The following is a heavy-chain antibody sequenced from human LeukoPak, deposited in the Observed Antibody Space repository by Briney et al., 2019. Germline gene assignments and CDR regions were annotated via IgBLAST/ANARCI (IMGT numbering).Heavy chain of an antibody. CDR3: ATTITMVRGVISRFDP. J-gene: IGHJ5*02. Sequence: PSETLSLTCTVSGGSISSSSYYWGWIRQPPGKGLEWIGSIYYSGSTYYNPSLKSRVTISVDTSKNQFSLKLSSVTAADTAVYYCATTITMVRGVISRFDPWGQGTLVTVSS. CDR1: GGSISSSSYY. CDR2: IYYSGST. V-gene: IGHV4-39*01. D-gene: IGHD3-10*01.